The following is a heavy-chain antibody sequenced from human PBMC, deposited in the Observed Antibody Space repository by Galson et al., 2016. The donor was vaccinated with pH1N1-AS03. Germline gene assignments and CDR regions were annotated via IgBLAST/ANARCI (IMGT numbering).Heavy chain of an antibody. J-gene: IGHJ6*02. V-gene: IGHV3-23*01. Sequence: SLRLSCATSGFTFTDFAVGWVRQAPGKGLEWVSATSSSGGSTYYAESVKGRFTISRDYSKNTVDLQMNSLRAEDTAVYYCAKDRNDYRLHYFSGSDVWGQGTTVIFSS. CDR3: AKDRNDYRLHYFSGSDV. CDR2: TSSSGGST. CDR1: GFTFTDFA. D-gene: IGHD1-1*01.